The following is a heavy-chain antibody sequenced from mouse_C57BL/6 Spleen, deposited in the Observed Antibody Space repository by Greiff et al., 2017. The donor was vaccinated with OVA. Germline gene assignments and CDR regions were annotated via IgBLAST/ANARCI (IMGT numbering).Heavy chain of an antibody. CDR3: ARDPYVDY. CDR1: GFTFSDYY. J-gene: IGHJ2*01. Sequence: EVMLVESEGGLVQPGSSMKLSCTASGFTFSDYYMAWVRQVPEKGLEWVANINYDGSSTYYLDSLKSRFIISRDTAKNILYLQMSSLKSEDTATYYCARDPYVDYWGQGTTLTVSS. V-gene: IGHV5-16*01. CDR2: INYDGSST.